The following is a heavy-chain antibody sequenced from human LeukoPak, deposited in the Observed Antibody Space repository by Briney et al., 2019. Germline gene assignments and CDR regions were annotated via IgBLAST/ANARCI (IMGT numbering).Heavy chain of an antibody. D-gene: IGHD2-15*01. J-gene: IGHJ6*02. V-gene: IGHV1-8*01. Sequence: ASVKVSCKASGYTFTSYDINWVRQATGQGLEWMGWINPNSGNTGYAQKFQGRVTMTRNTSISTAYMELSSLRSEDTAVYYCARVLPFYCSGGSCYSFMDVWGQGTTVTVSS. CDR3: ARVLPFYCSGGSCYSFMDV. CDR2: INPNSGNT. CDR1: GYTFTSYD.